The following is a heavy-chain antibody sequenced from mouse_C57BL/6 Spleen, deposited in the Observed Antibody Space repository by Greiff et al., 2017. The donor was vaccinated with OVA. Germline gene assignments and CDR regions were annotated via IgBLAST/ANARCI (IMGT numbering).Heavy chain of an antibody. D-gene: IGHD2-12*01. V-gene: IGHV2-6*03. Sequence: QVQLKESGPGLVAPSQRLSITCTVSGFSLTSYGVHWVRQPPGKGLEWLVVIWSDGSTTYNSALKSRLSISKDNSKNQVFLKMNSLQTDDTAMYYCASHGRYDGGDWYFDVWGTGTTVTVSS. CDR3: ASHGRYDGGDWYFDV. J-gene: IGHJ1*03. CDR2: IWSDGST. CDR1: GFSLTSYG.